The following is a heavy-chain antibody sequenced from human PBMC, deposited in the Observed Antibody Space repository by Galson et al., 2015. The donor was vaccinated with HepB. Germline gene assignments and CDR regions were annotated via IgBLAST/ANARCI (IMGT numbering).Heavy chain of an antibody. CDR3: ASYYDSSGYYKFDY. Sequence: GYYWSWIRQPPGKGLEWIGYIYHSGNTYYNPSLKSRVTISVDRSKNQFSLKLSSVTAADTAVYYCASYYDSSGYYKFDYWGQGTLVTVSS. J-gene: IGHJ4*02. CDR2: IYHSGNT. V-gene: IGHV4-30-2*01. CDR1: GYY. D-gene: IGHD3-22*01.